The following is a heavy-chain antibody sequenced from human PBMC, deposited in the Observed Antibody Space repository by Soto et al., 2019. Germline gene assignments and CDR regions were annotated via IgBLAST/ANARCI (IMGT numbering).Heavy chain of an antibody. D-gene: IGHD6-13*01. Sequence: QVQLVQSGAEVKKPGSSVKVSCKASGGTFSNYIISWVRQAPGQGLEWMGNIIPRLATTKYAQKFQGRVTISADKSTRTAYGELSSRICEATAVYYCGVWIAAAGFHPGGEGTLVTVSS. J-gene: IGHJ5*02. CDR1: GGTFSNYI. CDR3: GVWIAAAGFHP. CDR2: IIPRLATT. V-gene: IGHV1-69*08.